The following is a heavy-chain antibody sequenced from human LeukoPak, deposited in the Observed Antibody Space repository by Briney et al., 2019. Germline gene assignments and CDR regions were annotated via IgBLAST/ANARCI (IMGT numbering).Heavy chain of an antibody. J-gene: IGHJ5*02. Sequence: SSETLSLTCTVSGGSISSYYWSWIRQPPGKGLEWIGEINHSGSTNYNPSLKSRVTISVDTSKNQFSLKLSSVTAADTAVYYCARGLLTIFPFRHRAVWFDPWGQGTLVTVSS. CDR1: GGSISSYY. CDR2: INHSGST. CDR3: ARGLLTIFPFRHRAVWFDP. D-gene: IGHD3-3*01. V-gene: IGHV4-34*01.